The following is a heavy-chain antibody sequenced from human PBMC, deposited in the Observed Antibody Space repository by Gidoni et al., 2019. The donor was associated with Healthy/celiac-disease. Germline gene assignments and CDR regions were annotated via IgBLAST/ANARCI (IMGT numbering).Heavy chain of an antibody. D-gene: IGHD2-15*01. J-gene: IGHJ4*02. Sequence: QVQLVESGGGVVQPGRSLRLSRASSGFTFSSYAMHWARQAPGKGLEWVAVISYDGSNKENADSVKGRFTISRDNSKNTLYLQMNSLRAEDTAVYYCARETNEPGGSVVAATYFDYWGQGTLVTVSS. V-gene: IGHV3-30-3*01. CDR1: GFTFSSYA. CDR3: ARETNEPGGSVVAATYFDY. CDR2: ISYDGSNK.